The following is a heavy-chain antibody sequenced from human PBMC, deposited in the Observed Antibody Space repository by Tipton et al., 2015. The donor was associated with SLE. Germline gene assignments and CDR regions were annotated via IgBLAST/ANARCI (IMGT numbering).Heavy chain of an antibody. CDR3: ARDGTSGWDVFDL. J-gene: IGHJ3*01. V-gene: IGHV3-48*03. CDR2: ISSSGSTI. Sequence: LSLTCAASGSTFISYEMNWVRQAPGKGLEWVSCISSSGSTISYTDSVKGRFTISRDNANKSLYLQMNSLRPEDTAVYYCARDGTSGWDVFDLWGQGTMVTVSS. CDR1: GSTFISYE. D-gene: IGHD6-19*01.